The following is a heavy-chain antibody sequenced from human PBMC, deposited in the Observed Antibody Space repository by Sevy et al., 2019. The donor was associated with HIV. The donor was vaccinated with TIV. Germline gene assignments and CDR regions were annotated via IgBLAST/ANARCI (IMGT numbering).Heavy chain of an antibody. J-gene: IGHJ4*02. CDR2: ISAYNGNT. CDR3: ARGNSQGYYYDSSGYYYIDY. Sequence: ASVKVSCKASGYTFTSYGISWVRQAPGQGLEWMGWISAYNGNTNYAQKLRGRVTMTTDTSTSTAYMELRSLRSDDTAVYYCARGNSQGYYYDSSGYYYIDYWGQGTLVTVSS. CDR1: GYTFTSYG. D-gene: IGHD3-22*01. V-gene: IGHV1-18*01.